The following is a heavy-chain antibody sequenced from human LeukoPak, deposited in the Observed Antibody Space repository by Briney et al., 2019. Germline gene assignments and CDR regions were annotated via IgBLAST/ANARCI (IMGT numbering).Heavy chain of an antibody. CDR3: ARDFTDDAFDI. Sequence: SSVTVSCMPSGGAFINSGFSWVRQAPGQGREWMGWIVPILGIPNYAQKFQGRVTITADKSTTTAYMELSSLRSDDTAMYYCARDFTDDAFDIWGQGTMVTVS. D-gene: IGHD3-16*01. CDR1: GGAFINSG. V-gene: IGHV1-69*04. J-gene: IGHJ3*02. CDR2: IVPILGIP.